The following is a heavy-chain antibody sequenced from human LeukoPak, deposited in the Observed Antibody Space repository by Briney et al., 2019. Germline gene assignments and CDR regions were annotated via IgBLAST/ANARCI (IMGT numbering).Heavy chain of an antibody. D-gene: IGHD2-2*02. Sequence: AGRSLRLSCAASGFTFSTYAMHWVRQTPGKGLEWVAVVSFDGTRKYYADSVKGRFTISRDNSKNTLYLQMNSLRAEGTAVYYCARALIVVVPAAINDYYYGMDVWGQGTTVTVSS. V-gene: IGHV3-30-3*01. CDR2: VSFDGTRK. CDR3: ARALIVVVPAAINDYYYGMDV. CDR1: GFTFSTYA. J-gene: IGHJ6*02.